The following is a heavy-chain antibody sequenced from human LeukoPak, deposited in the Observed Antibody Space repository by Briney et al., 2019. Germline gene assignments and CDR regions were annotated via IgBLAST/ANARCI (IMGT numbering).Heavy chain of an antibody. CDR2: IKSNTDGGTT. J-gene: IGHJ4*02. V-gene: IGHV3-15*01. CDR1: GFTFSDAW. D-gene: IGHD3-3*01. Sequence: GGSLRPSCAASGFTFSDAWMSWVRQAPGKGLEWVGRIKSNTDGGTTDHAAPVEGRFTISRDDSKNTLYLQMNSLRAEDTAVYYCAKETIYGDFDYWGQGTLFTVSS. CDR3: AKETIYGDFDY.